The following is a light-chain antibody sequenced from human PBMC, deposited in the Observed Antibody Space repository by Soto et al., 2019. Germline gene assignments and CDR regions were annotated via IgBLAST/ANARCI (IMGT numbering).Light chain of an antibody. J-gene: IGKJ1*01. CDR1: QSLNSL. CDR2: GAS. V-gene: IGKV1-5*01. Sequence: DIQMTHSPSTLSGSCGDIVTITFRASQSLNSLLAWYQQKPGRAPKLLIYGASSLESGVPSRFSGSGSGTEFTLTIGGLQPDDFATYYCQHYNAFPWPFGQGTKVDIK. CDR3: QHYNAFPWP.